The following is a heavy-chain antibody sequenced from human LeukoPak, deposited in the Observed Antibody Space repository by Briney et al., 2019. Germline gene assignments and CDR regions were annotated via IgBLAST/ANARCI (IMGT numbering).Heavy chain of an antibody. CDR1: GVSISSHY. CDR2: IYDSGSS. D-gene: IGHD2-2*01. V-gene: IGHV4-59*11. Sequence: SETLSLTCTVSGVSISSHYWSWIRQPPGKGLEWIGYIYDSGSSNYNPSLKSRVTISVDTSKNQFSLNLSSVTAVDTAIYYCAGAQSRYCSSTTCYLNWFDPWGQGTLVTVSS. CDR3: AGAQSRYCSSTTCYLNWFDP. J-gene: IGHJ5*02.